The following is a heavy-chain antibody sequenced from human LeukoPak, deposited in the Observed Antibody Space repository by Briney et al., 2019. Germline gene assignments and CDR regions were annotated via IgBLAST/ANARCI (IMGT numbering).Heavy chain of an antibody. CDR2: ITYSSSTI. Sequence: PGGSLRLSCAASGFSFSNYNMNWVRQAPGKGLEWVSYITYSSSTIYYADSVKGRFTISRDNAQNSLFLQMNSLRAEDTAVYYCARDISYCGGDCAPYYFDYWGQGTLVTVSS. D-gene: IGHD2-21*02. V-gene: IGHV3-48*01. CDR1: GFSFSNYN. J-gene: IGHJ4*02. CDR3: ARDISYCGGDCAPYYFDY.